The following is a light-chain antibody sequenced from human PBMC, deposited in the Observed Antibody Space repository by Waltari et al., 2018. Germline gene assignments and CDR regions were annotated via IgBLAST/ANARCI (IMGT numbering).Light chain of an antibody. V-gene: IGLV4-69*02. Sequence: QVALTQSPSASASLGASVKLTSTLNSAHSHFAIPCNPRQPEKCPRFLMTLNSDGSYNKGVGIPDRFSGSSSGADRYLTISSLQFEDEADYYCQTWGTGIFWVFGGGTKLTVV. CDR3: QTWGTGIFWV. J-gene: IGLJ3*02. CDR2: LNSDGSY. CDR1: SAHSHFA.